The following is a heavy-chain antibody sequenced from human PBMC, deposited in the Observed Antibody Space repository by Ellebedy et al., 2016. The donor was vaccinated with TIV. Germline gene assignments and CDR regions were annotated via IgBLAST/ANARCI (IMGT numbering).Heavy chain of an antibody. CDR1: GGAFSGYF. V-gene: IGHV4-34*01. CDR2: INHSGST. J-gene: IGHJ4*02. D-gene: IGHD3-10*01. Sequence: SETLSLXXAVEGGAFSGYFWSWIRQSPGKGLEWIGEINHSGSTNYNPSLKSRVTMSVDTTKKHISLRLSSVTAADTAVYYCARVGDYYGSGSLDYWGQGTLVTVSS. CDR3: ARVGDYYGSGSLDY.